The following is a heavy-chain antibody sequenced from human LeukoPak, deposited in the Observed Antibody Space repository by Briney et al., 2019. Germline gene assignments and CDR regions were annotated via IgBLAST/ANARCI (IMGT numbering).Heavy chain of an antibody. J-gene: IGHJ5*02. CDR1: GYTFTGYY. CDR3: ARGLYCSSTSCYRFDP. V-gene: IGHV1-2*02. Sequence: ASVKVSCKAPGYTFTGYYMHWVRQAPGQGLEWMGWINPNSGGTNYAQKFQGRVTMTRDTSISTAYMELSRLRSDDTAVYYCARGLYCSSTSCYRFDPWGQGTLVTISS. CDR2: INPNSGGT. D-gene: IGHD2-2*01.